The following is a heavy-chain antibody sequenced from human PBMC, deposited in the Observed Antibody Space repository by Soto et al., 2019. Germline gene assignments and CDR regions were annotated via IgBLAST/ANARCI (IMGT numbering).Heavy chain of an antibody. D-gene: IGHD3-3*01. CDR2: MYWDDDK. CDR1: GFSLTTSGVG. J-gene: IGHJ4*02. CDR3: AHRILRTVFGLVTTTAIYFDF. Sequence: QITLNESGPTVVNPAETLTLTCTFSGFSLTTSGVGVGWIRQSPGKAPEWLALMYWDDDKRYSASLKSRLNITRDTSKIQVVLTMARVDPADKATYYCAHRILRTVFGLVTTTAIYFDFWGQRPPVVVSS. V-gene: IGHV2-5*02.